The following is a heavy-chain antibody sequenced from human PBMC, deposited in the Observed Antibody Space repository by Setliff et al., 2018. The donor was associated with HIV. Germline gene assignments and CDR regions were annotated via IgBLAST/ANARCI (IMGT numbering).Heavy chain of an antibody. CDR2: IYYSGST. J-gene: IGHJ3*02. D-gene: IGHD2-21*02. CDR1: GGSIVRYY. V-gene: IGHV4-59*08. Sequence: SETLSLTCTVSGGSIVRYYWTWIRQPPGKGLEWIGYIYYSGSTNYNPSLKSRVIISVDTSKMQFSLKLRSVTAADTAMYYCARPLQGGNYAFDIWG. CDR3: ARPLQGGNYAFDI.